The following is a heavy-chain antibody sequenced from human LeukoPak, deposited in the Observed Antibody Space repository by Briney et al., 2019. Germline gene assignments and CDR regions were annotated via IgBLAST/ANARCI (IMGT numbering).Heavy chain of an antibody. CDR2: INGDGRNI. V-gene: IGHV3-74*01. Sequence: GGSLRLSCVASGFTFSSYWMHWVRQDPRKGLVWVSRINGDGRNINYADSVRGRFTISRDNAKNTLYLQMNTLRVEDTAVYYCTRNLMDYDVSTGLHHYYMDVWGQGTTVTVSS. CDR1: GFTFSSYW. CDR3: TRNLMDYDVSTGLHHYYMDV. J-gene: IGHJ6*02. D-gene: IGHD3-9*01.